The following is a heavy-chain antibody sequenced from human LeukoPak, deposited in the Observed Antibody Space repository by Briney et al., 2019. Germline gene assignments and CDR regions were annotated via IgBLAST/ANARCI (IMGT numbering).Heavy chain of an antibody. J-gene: IGHJ3*02. V-gene: IGHV1-18*01. CDR1: GYTFTSYG. CDR2: ISAYNGNT. CDR3: AIFREYYYDSSGYGFGAFDI. Sequence: ASVKVSCKAPGYTFTSYGISWVRQAPGQGLEWMGWISAYNGNTNYAQKLQGRVTMTTDTSTSTAYMELRSLRSDDTAVYYCAIFREYYYDSSGYGFGAFDIWGQGTMVTVSS. D-gene: IGHD3-22*01.